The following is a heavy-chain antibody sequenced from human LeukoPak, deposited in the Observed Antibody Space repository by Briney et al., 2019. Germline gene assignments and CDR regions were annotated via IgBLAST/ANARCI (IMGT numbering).Heavy chain of an antibody. Sequence: SVKVSCKASGGTFSSYAISWVRQAPGQGLEWMGRIIPIFGTANYAQKFQGRVTITTDESTSTAYMELSSLRSEDMAVYYCASYKNYYGSGTHFDYWGQGTLVTVSS. J-gene: IGHJ4*02. CDR1: GGTFSSYA. CDR2: IIPIFGTA. V-gene: IGHV1-69*05. D-gene: IGHD3-10*01. CDR3: ASYKNYYGSGTHFDY.